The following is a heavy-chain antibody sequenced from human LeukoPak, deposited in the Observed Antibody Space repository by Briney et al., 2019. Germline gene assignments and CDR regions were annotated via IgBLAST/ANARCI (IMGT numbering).Heavy chain of an antibody. Sequence: SETLSLTCTVSGHSISRGYYWGWIRQPPGKGLQWIGSIYHSGSAYYNASLRSRLTLSVDTSKNQLSLKLTSVTAADTAVYYCARVQFDFWSGSKNYYFDYWGQGTLVTVSS. CDR1: GHSISRGYY. V-gene: IGHV4-38-2*02. D-gene: IGHD3-3*01. CDR3: ARVQFDFWSGSKNYYFDY. CDR2: IYHSGSA. J-gene: IGHJ4*02.